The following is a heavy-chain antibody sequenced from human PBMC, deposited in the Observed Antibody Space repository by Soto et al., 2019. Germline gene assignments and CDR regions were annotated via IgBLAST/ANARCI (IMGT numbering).Heavy chain of an antibody. CDR1: GFTFINYA. J-gene: IGHJ2*01. V-gene: IGHV3-23*01. CDR3: ARKVLGSTSRPDWWYFDL. D-gene: IGHD2-2*01. CDR2: ISGGGDRT. Sequence: VQLLESGGGLVQPGGSLRLSCVGSGFTFINYAMNWVRQTPGKGLEGVSGISGGGDRTFDADSVTGRFTISRDNSKNTVNLQMISLRADDTAVYYCARKVLGSTSRPDWWYFDLWGRGTLVTVSS.